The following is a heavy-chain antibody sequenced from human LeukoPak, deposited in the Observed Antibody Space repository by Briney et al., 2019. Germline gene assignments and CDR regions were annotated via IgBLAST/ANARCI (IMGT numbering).Heavy chain of an antibody. CDR3: AREQYCSGGSCYSAIFDY. Sequence: GASVKVSCKASGYTFTGYYMYWVRQAPGQGLEWMGWINPNSGGTNYAQKFQGRVTMTRDTSISTAYMELSRLRSDDTAVYYCAREQYCSGGSCYSAIFDYWGQGTLVTVSS. D-gene: IGHD2-15*01. J-gene: IGHJ4*02. CDR1: GYTFTGYY. CDR2: INPNSGGT. V-gene: IGHV1-2*02.